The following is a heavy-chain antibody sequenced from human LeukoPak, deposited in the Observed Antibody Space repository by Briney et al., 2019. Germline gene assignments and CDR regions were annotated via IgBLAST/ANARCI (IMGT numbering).Heavy chain of an antibody. V-gene: IGHV1-69*13. CDR2: IIPILGTA. Sequence: SVKVSCKASGGTFSSYAISWVRQAPGQGLEWMGGIIPILGTANYAQKFQGRVTITADESTSTAYMELSSLRSEDTAVYYCARFSPGVAVAGDDYWGQGTLVTVSS. CDR3: ARFSPGVAVAGDDY. D-gene: IGHD6-19*01. CDR1: GGTFSSYA. J-gene: IGHJ4*02.